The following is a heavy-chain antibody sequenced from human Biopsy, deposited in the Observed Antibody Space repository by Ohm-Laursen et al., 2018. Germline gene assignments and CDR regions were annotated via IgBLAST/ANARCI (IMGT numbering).Heavy chain of an antibody. Sequence: SDTLSLTCTVSGDSIGTFYWNWIRQSPGKGLEWIGYIYYTGSTNYNPSLRSRVTISLDTSVNQISLKLNSVTAADTAVYYSAREKGYTRSRSRSHFYYAMDVWGPGSTVTVSS. J-gene: IGHJ6*02. CDR3: AREKGYTRSRSRSHFYYAMDV. CDR1: GDSIGTFY. CDR2: IYYTGST. V-gene: IGHV4-59*01. D-gene: IGHD1-1*01.